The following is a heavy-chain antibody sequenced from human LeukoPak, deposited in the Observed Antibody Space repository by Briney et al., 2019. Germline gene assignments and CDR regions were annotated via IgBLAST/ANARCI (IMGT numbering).Heavy chain of an antibody. V-gene: IGHV3-21*01. D-gene: IGHD6-19*01. CDR1: GFTFSSYS. J-gene: IGHJ2*01. CDR2: ISSSGSYI. Sequence: GGSLRLSCAASGFTFSSYSMNWVRQAPGKGLEWVSSISSSGSYIYYADSLKGRFTISRDNAENSLYLQMNSLRAEDTAVYFCARDRATPGWGNWYFDLWGRGTLVTDSS. CDR3: ARDRATPGWGNWYFDL.